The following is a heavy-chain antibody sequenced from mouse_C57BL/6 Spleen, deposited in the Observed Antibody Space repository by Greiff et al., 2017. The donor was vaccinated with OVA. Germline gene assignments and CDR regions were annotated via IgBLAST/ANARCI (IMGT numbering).Heavy chain of an antibody. CDR3: ARDYGSSQFAY. CDR2: INPNNGGT. J-gene: IGHJ3*01. Sequence: DVHLVESGPELVKPGASVKISCKASGYTFTDYYMNWVKQSHGKSLEWIGDINPNNGGTSYNQKFKGKATLTVDKSSSTAYMELRSLTSEDSAVYYCARDYGSSQFAYWGQGTLVTVSA. CDR1: GYTFTDYY. D-gene: IGHD1-1*01. V-gene: IGHV1-26*01.